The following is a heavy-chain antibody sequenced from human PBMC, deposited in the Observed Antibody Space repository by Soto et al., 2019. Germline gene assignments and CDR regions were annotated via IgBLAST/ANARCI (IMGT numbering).Heavy chain of an antibody. CDR2: ISAYNGNT. Sequence: GVSVKVSCKASGYTFTSYGISWVRQAPGQGLEWMGWISAYNGNTNYAQKLQGRVTMTTDTSTSTAYMELRSLRSDDTAVYYCASAHYDFWSGYKRHYYYYGMDVWGQGTTVTVSS. CDR3: ASAHYDFWSGYKRHYYYYGMDV. D-gene: IGHD3-3*01. V-gene: IGHV1-18*04. J-gene: IGHJ6*02. CDR1: GYTFTSYG.